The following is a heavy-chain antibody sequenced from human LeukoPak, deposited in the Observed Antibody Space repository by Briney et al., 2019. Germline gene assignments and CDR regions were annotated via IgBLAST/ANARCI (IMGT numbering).Heavy chain of an antibody. Sequence: SETLSLTCTVSGGSISSSSYYWGWIRQPPGKGLEWIGSIYYSGSTYYNPSLKSRVTISVDTSKNQFSLKLSSVTAADTAVYYCARGHYYDSSGYYPDAFDIWGQGTMVTVSS. CDR1: GGSISSSSYY. D-gene: IGHD3-22*01. V-gene: IGHV4-39*07. CDR2: IYYSGST. CDR3: ARGHYYDSSGYYPDAFDI. J-gene: IGHJ3*02.